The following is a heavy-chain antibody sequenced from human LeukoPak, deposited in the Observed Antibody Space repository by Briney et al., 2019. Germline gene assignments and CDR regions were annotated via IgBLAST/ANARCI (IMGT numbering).Heavy chain of an antibody. Sequence: GGSLRLSCAASGFTFDDYAMHWVRHAPGKGLEWVSLISWDGGSTYYADSVKGRFTISRDNSKNSLYLQMNSLRAEDTAVYYCARSYYGGNSYFDYWGQGTLVTVSS. CDR1: GFTFDDYA. J-gene: IGHJ4*02. D-gene: IGHD4-23*01. CDR3: ARSYYGGNSYFDY. CDR2: ISWDGGST. V-gene: IGHV3-43D*03.